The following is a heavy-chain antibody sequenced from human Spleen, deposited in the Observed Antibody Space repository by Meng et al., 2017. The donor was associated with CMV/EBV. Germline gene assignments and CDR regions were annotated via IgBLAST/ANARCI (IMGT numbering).Heavy chain of an antibody. J-gene: IGHJ6*02. V-gene: IGHV3-7*01. Sequence: GGSLRLSCAASGFTFSSYWMTWVRPAPGQGLEWVASVKQDGSEMYYLDSVKGRFTISRDNAKNSLYLQMNSLRAEDTAVYYCARDVAPQLHVVLMAARPPCNCMDVWGQGTTVTVSS. CDR2: VKQDGSEM. CDR1: GFTFSSYW. CDR3: ARDVAPQLHVVLMAARPPCNCMDV. D-gene: IGHD2-2*01.